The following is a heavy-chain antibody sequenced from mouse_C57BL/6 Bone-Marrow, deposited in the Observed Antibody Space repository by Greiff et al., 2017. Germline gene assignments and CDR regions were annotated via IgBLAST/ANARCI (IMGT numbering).Heavy chain of an antibody. CDR3: TARGHYYAMDY. Sequence: EVKVEESGGGLVQPGGSMKLSCVASGFTFSNYWMNWVRQSPEKGLEWVAQIRLKSDNYATHYAESVKGRFTISRDDSKSSVYLQMNNLRAEDTGIYYCTARGHYYAMDYWGQGTSVTVSS. J-gene: IGHJ4*01. CDR1: GFTFSNYW. D-gene: IGHD3-1*01. V-gene: IGHV6-3*01. CDR2: IRLKSDNYAT.